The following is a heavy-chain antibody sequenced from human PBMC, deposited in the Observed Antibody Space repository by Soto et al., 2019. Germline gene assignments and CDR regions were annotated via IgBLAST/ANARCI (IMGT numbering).Heavy chain of an antibody. Sequence: QVHLVQSGVEVKTPGASVKVSCQASGYTFFTYDISWVRQAPGQVLEWMGWISTYSGDTKYAQKFQGRVTMTTDTSTTTAYLELRSRRSDDTAVYYCARHHGPTTSENWFDPWGQGTLVNVSS. CDR3: ARHHGPTTSENWFDP. V-gene: IGHV1-18*01. CDR2: ISTYSGDT. J-gene: IGHJ5*02. D-gene: IGHD5-12*01. CDR1: GYTFFTYD.